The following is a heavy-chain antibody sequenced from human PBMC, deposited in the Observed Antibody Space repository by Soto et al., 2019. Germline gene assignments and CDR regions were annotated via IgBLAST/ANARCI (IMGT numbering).Heavy chain of an antibody. J-gene: IGHJ6*03. Sequence: SLRLSCAASGFTFSSYGMHWVRQAPGKGLEWVAVIWYDGSNTYYADSVKGRFTISRDNSKNTLYLQMNSLRAEDTAVYYCARTYDAPDPLRYYYYMDVWGKGTTVTVSS. CDR3: ARTYDAPDPLRYYYYMDV. D-gene: IGHD1-1*01. CDR2: IWYDGSNT. V-gene: IGHV3-33*01. CDR1: GFTFSSYG.